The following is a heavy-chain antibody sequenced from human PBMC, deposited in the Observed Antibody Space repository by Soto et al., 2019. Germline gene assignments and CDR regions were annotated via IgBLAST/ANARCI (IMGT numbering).Heavy chain of an antibody. D-gene: IGHD1-7*01. Sequence: GESLKISCKGSGYSFTSYWIGWVRQMPGKGLEWMGIIYPGDSDTRYSPSFQGQVTISADKSISTAYLQWSSLKASDTAMYYCAGPIGTGTTGFTFDIWGQGTMVTVSS. CDR1: GYSFTSYW. CDR3: AGPIGTGTTGFTFDI. J-gene: IGHJ3*02. V-gene: IGHV5-51*01. CDR2: IYPGDSDT.